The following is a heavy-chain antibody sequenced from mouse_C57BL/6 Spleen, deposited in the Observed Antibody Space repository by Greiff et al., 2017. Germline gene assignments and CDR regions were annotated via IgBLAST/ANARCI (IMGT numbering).Heavy chain of an antibody. Sequence: EVNVVESEGGLVQPGSSMKLSCTASGFTFSDYYMAWVRQVPEKGLEWVANINYDGSSTYYLDSLKSRFIISRDNAKNILYLQMSSLKSEDTATYYCARGGNYLYYYAMDYWGQGTSVTVSS. CDR3: ARGGNYLYYYAMDY. J-gene: IGHJ4*01. D-gene: IGHD2-1*01. CDR1: GFTFSDYY. CDR2: INYDGSST. V-gene: IGHV5-16*01.